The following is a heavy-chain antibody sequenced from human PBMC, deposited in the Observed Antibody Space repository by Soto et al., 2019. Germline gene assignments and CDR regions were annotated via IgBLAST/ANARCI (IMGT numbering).Heavy chain of an antibody. CDR2: ISAYNGNT. D-gene: IGHD3-16*02. CDR3: AREKYDYIWGSYRYQGTYYFDY. J-gene: IGHJ4*02. Sequence: QVQLVQSGAEVKKPGASVKVSCKASGYTFTSYGISWVRQAPGQGLEGMGWISAYNGNTNYAQKLQGRVTMTTDTSTSTAYMALRSLRSDDTAVYYCAREKYDYIWGSYRYQGTYYFDYWGQGTLVTVSS. CDR1: GYTFTSYG. V-gene: IGHV1-18*01.